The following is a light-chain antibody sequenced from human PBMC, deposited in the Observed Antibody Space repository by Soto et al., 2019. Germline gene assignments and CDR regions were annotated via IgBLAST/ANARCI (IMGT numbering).Light chain of an antibody. V-gene: IGLV1-51*02. CDR1: SYNIGKYY. CDR2: END. Sequence: QSSLTQPPSVSAAPGQKVTMSCSGGSYNIGKYYVSWHQQLPGTAPKLLIYENDKRPSGIPDRFSGSKSGTSATLGITGLQTGDEADYHCGTWDSSLSIFVFGTGTKVTVL. CDR3: GTWDSSLSIFV. J-gene: IGLJ1*01.